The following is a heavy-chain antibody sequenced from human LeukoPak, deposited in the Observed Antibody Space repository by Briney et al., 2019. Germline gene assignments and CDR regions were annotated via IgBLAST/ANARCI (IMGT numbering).Heavy chain of an antibody. CDR2: IYYSGST. J-gene: IGHJ5*02. CDR3: ASTYQYSYGPLSAP. D-gene: IGHD5-18*01. V-gene: IGHV4-30-4*01. CDR1: GGSISSGDYY. Sequence: NPSETLSLTCTVSGGSISSGDYYWSWIRQPPGKGLEWIGYIYYSGSTYYNPSLKSRVTISVDTSKNQFSLKLSSVTAADTAVYYCASTYQYSYGPLSAPWGQGTLVTVSS.